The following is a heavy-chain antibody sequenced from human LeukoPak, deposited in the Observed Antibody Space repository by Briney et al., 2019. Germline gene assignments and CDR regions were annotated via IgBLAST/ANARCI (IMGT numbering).Heavy chain of an antibody. CDR3: ARAAVVTARGYFDY. CDR1: GFTFRSYW. D-gene: IGHD2-21*02. CDR2: ITTDGSNT. V-gene: IGHV3-74*03. Sequence: GGSLRLSCSASGFTFRSYWMHWVRQGPGEGPVWVSYITTDGSNTEYADSVKGRFTISRDNSKNTLYLQMNSLRAEDTAVYYCARAAVVTARGYFDYWGQGTLVTVSS. J-gene: IGHJ4*02.